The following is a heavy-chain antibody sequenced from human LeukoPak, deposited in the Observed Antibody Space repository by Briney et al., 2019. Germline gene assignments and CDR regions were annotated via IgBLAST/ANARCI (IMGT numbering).Heavy chain of an antibody. V-gene: IGHV5-10-1*01. CDR3: ARGSGWADY. CDR1: GYNFINNW. D-gene: IGHD6-19*01. J-gene: IGHJ4*02. CDR2: INPTDSNT. Sequence: HGESLKISCKTSGYNFINNWISWVRQMPGKGLEWMGRINPTDSNTNYSPSFQGHVTISIDKSISTTYVQWSSLMASDSAMYYCARGSGWADYWGQGTLVTVSS.